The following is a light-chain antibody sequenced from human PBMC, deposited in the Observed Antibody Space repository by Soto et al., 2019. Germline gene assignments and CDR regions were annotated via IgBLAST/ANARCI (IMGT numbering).Light chain of an antibody. CDR2: TAS. CDR3: QQATSFPYT. V-gene: IGKV1-12*01. J-gene: IGKJ2*01. Sequence: DIQMTQSPSSVSASVGDRVTITCRASRDINRWLAWYQQKPGKAPKLLIYTASSLQSVVPSRFSGSGSATDFTLTITSLQPEDFATYYCQQATSFPYTLGQGKKLEIK. CDR1: RDINRW.